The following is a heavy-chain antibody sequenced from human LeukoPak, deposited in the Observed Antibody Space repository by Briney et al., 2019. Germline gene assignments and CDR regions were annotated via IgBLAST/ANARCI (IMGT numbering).Heavy chain of an antibody. V-gene: IGHV3-7*01. J-gene: IGHJ6*02. Sequence: GGSLRLSCAASGFTFSSYRMSWVRQAPGKGLEWVANIKQDGSEKYYVDSVKGRFTISRDNAKNSLYLQMNSLRAEDTAVYYCARDRDDCSGGSCYYYYYYGMDVWGQGTTVTVSS. CDR2: IKQDGSEK. D-gene: IGHD2-15*01. CDR1: GFTFSSYR. CDR3: ARDRDDCSGGSCYYYYYYGMDV.